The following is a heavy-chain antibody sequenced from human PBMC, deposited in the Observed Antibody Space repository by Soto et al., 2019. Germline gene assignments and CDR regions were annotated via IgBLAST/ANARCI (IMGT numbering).Heavy chain of an antibody. J-gene: IGHJ4*02. Sequence: SETLSLTCTVSGGSISSGGYYWSWIRQHSGKGLEWIGYIYYSGSTYYNPSLKSRVTISVDTSKNQFSLKLSSVTAADTAVYYCAMGGDYYDSSGYPQGFDYWGQGTLVTVSS. D-gene: IGHD3-22*01. V-gene: IGHV4-31*03. CDR1: GGSISSGGYY. CDR3: AMGGDYYDSSGYPQGFDY. CDR2: IYYSGST.